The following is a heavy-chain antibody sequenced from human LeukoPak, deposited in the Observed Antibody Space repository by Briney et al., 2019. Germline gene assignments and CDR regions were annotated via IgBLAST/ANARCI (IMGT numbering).Heavy chain of an antibody. J-gene: IGHJ4*02. D-gene: IGHD2-21*02. CDR2: ISSSGSTI. V-gene: IGHV3-11*01. CDR3: ASPVVVTATDNDY. CDR1: GFTFSDYY. Sequence: GGSLRLSCAASGFTFSDYYMSWIRQSPGKGLEWVSYISSSGSTIYYADSVKGRFTISRDNAKNSLYLQMNSLRAEDTAVYYCASPVVVTATDNDYWGQGTLVTVSS.